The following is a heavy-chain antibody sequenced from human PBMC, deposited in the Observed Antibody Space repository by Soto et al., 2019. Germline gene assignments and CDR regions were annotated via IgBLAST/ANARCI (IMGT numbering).Heavy chain of an antibody. CDR1: GFTFSSYI. CDR2: ISISSSYI. Sequence: GRSLRLSCAASGFTFSSYIMNWVRPAPGKGLEWVSSISISSSYIYYADSVKGRFTISRDNAKNSLYLQINSLRAEDTAVYYCARGLGVVPAAMDVWGQGTTVSVS. CDR3: ARGLGVVPAAMDV. J-gene: IGHJ6*02. V-gene: IGHV3-21*01. D-gene: IGHD2-2*01.